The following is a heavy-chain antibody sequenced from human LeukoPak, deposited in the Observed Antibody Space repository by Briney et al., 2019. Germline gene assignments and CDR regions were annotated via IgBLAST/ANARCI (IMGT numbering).Heavy chain of an antibody. CDR1: GGSISSSSYF. CDR2: IYYSGST. V-gene: IGHV4-39*07. J-gene: IGHJ5*02. Sequence: PSETLSLTCTVSGGSISSSSYFWGWIRQPPGKGLEWIGTIYYSGSTYYNPSLKSRVTISVDSSKNQFSLRLSSVTAADTAVYYCARESLTWLQSRTSWFDPWGQGTLVTVSS. D-gene: IGHD5-24*01. CDR3: ARESLTWLQSRTSWFDP.